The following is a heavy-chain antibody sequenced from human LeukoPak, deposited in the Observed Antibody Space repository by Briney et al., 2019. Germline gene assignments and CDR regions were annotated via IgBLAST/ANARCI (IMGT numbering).Heavy chain of an antibody. CDR3: ARGAGYSSGWSRFDP. J-gene: IGHJ5*02. V-gene: IGHV1-69*06. Sequence: SVKVSCKASGGTFSSYAISWVRQAPGQGLEWMGGIIPIFGTANYAQKFQGRVTITADKSTSTAYMELSSLRSEDTAVYYRARGAGYSSGWSRFDPWGQGTLVTVSS. D-gene: IGHD6-19*01. CDR1: GGTFSSYA. CDR2: IIPIFGTA.